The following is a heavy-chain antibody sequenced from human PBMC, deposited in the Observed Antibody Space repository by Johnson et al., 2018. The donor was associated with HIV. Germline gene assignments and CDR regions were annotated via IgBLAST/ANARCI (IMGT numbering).Heavy chain of an antibody. CDR3: ARVAPAHDAFDI. D-gene: IGHD2-2*01. V-gene: IGHV3-30*03. J-gene: IGHJ3*02. CDR1: GFTFSSYG. CDR2: ISYDGSNK. Sequence: QVQLVESGGGVVQPGRSLRLSCAASGFTFSSYGMHWVRQAPGKGLEWVAVISYDGSNKYYADSVKGRFTISRDNSKNTLYLKMNSLRAEDTAVYYCARVAPAHDAFDIWGQGTMVTVSS.